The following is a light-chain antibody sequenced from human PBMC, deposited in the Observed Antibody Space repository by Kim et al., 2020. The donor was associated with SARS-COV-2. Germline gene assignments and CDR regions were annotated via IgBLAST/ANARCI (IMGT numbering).Light chain of an antibody. CDR2: AAS. CDR3: QKYNSAPFELT. J-gene: IGKJ4*01. Sequence: VGDRVTITCRASQGISNYLAWYQQKPGKVPKLLIYAASTLQSGVPSRFSGSGSGTDFTLTISSLQPEDVATYYCQKYNSAPFELTFGGGTKVDIK. V-gene: IGKV1-27*01. CDR1: QGISNY.